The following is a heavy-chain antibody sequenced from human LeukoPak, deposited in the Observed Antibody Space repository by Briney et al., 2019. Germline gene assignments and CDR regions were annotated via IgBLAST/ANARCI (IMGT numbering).Heavy chain of an antibody. D-gene: IGHD5-24*01. V-gene: IGHV6-1*01. J-gene: IGHJ4*02. Sequence: SQTLSLTCAISGDSVSSNSAAWNWIRQSPSRGLEWLGRTYYRSKWYNDYAVSVKSRITINPDTSKNQFSLQLNSVTPEDTAVYYCASEREMATIVGDLDYWGQGILVTVSS. CDR3: ASEREMATIVGDLDY. CDR1: GDSVSSNSAA. CDR2: TYYRSKWYN.